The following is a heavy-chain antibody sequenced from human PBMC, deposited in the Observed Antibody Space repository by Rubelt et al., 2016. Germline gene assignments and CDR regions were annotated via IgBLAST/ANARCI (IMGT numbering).Heavy chain of an antibody. V-gene: IGHV4-59*12. Sequence: QMQLEESGPGLVKPSETLSLTCTVSGDSISSYYWSWIRQPPGRGLEWIGYVHSSGSSTYNPSLKSRVTLSVDTPKDLFSLRLRSVTAADTVVYYCAIATYHNENSSHSPFDYRGQGTLVTVSA. J-gene: IGHJ4*02. CDR1: GDSISSYY. D-gene: IGHD3-22*01. CDR3: AIATYHNENSSHSPFDY. CDR2: VHSSGSS.